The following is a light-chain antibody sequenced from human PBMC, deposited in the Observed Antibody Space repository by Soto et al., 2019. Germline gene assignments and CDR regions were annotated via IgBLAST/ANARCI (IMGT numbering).Light chain of an antibody. V-gene: IGKV3-11*01. CDR1: QSVSSY. CDR2: EAS. CDR3: QQRNYWPLT. Sequence: EIVLTQSPATLSLSPGERATLSCRTSQSVSSYLAWYQQKRGQAPRLLIYEASNRATGIPARFSGSGSGTDFTLTISSLEPEDFAVYYCQQRNYWPLTFGGGTKVEI. J-gene: IGKJ4*01.